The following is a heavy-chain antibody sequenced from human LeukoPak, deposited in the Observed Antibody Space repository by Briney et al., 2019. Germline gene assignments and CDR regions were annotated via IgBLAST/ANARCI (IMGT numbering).Heavy chain of an antibody. CDR1: GGSISSSSYD. J-gene: IGHJ3*02. D-gene: IGHD3-22*01. CDR3: TRVYRPMIVVVPTVGMGAFDI. V-gene: IGHV4-39*07. CDR2: IYYSGRT. Sequence: SESLSLTCTVSGGSISSSSYDWGWIPQPPGKGLEWIGSIYYSGRTYYNPSLKSRVIILVDTSKNQFSLTLISVTAADTAVDYCTRVYRPMIVVVPTVGMGAFDIWGQGTMVTVSS.